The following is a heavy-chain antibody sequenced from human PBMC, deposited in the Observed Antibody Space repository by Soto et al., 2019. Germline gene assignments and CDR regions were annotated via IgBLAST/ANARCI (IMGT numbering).Heavy chain of an antibody. CDR2: INTNTGNP. CDR1: GYTFTSYA. D-gene: IGHD6-13*01. Sequence: ASVKVSCKASGYTFTSYAMNWVRQAPGQGLEWMGWINTNTGNPTYAQGFTGRFVFSLDTSVSTAYLQICSLKAEDTAVYYCAREKYSSSWYLPDYYYYYGMDVWGQGTTVTVS. V-gene: IGHV7-4-1*01. J-gene: IGHJ6*02. CDR3: AREKYSSSWYLPDYYYYYGMDV.